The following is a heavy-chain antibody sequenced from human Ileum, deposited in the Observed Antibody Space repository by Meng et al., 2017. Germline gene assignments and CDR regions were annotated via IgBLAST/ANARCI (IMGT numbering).Heavy chain of an antibody. CDR1: GGSIGSAAYY. V-gene: IGHV4-31*03. Sequence: QVQLQESGPGLVKASQTLSLTCTASGGSIGSAAYYWTWIRQHPAKGLEWIGYIHYTGSTSYNPSLESRTSTSIDTSNNQFSLKVTSVTAADTAVYYCARGVSAAGLFDNWGPGTLVTVSS. CDR3: ARGVSAAGLFDN. CDR2: IHYTGST. D-gene: IGHD2-2*01. J-gene: IGHJ4*02.